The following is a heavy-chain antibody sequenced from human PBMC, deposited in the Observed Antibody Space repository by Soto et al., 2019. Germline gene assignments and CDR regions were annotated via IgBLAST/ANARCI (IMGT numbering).Heavy chain of an antibody. CDR1: GFTFSSYW. V-gene: IGHV3-7*01. D-gene: IGHD3-10*01. Sequence: ESGGGLVQPGGSLRLSCVGSGFTFSSYWMSWVRQTPGKGLEWVANIKPDGSERYCVDSVKGRCTISRDNAKNSLYLDMNSLRAEDTAVYYCERGGGRALDEYWGQGTLVTVSS. J-gene: IGHJ4*02. CDR3: ERGGGRALDEY. CDR2: IKPDGSER.